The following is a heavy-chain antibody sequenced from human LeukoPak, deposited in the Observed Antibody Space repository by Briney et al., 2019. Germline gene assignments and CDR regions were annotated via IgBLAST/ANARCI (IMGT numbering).Heavy chain of an antibody. CDR2: ISYDGSNK. V-gene: IGHV3-30*18. D-gene: IGHD6-19*01. J-gene: IGHJ3*02. Sequence: PGGSLRLSCAASGFTFSSYGMHWVRQAPGKGLEWVAVISYDGSNKYYADSVKGRFTISRDNSKNTLYLQMNSLRAEDTAVYYCAKHLYSSGWDVNAVDIWGQGIMVTVSS. CDR3: AKHLYSSGWDVNAVDI. CDR1: GFTFSSYG.